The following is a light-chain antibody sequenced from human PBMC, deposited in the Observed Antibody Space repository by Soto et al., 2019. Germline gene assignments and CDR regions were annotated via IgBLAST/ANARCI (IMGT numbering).Light chain of an antibody. J-gene: IGLJ3*02. CDR3: CSYGGSNNWV. V-gene: IGLV2-8*01. Sequence: QSVLTQPPSASGSPGQAVAISCTGTSSDVGGDNYVSWYQQPPGKAPKLVIYEVTKRPSGVPDRFSGSKSGNTASLTVSGLQADDEADYYCCSYGGSNNWVFGGGTKLTVL. CDR2: EVT. CDR1: SSDVGGDNY.